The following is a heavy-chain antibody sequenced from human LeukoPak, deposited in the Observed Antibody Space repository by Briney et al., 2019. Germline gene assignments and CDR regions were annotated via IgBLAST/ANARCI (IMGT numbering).Heavy chain of an antibody. D-gene: IGHD1-26*01. CDR3: ARKVGAMVGYYYYYYMDV. J-gene: IGHJ6*03. V-gene: IGHV1-8*03. CDR2: MNPNSGNT. CDR1: GYTFTSYD. Sequence: ASVKVSCKASGYTFTSYDINWVRQATGQGLEWMGWMNPNSGNTGYAQKFQGRVTITRNTSISTAYMELSSLRSEDTAVYYCARKVGAMVGYYYYYYMDVWGKGTTVTVSS.